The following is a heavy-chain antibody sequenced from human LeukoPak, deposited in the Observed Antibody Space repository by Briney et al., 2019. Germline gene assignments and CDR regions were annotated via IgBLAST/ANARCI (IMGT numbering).Heavy chain of an antibody. CDR2: IYYSGST. J-gene: IGHJ4*02. CDR3: ARDTYDSSGFSY. D-gene: IGHD3-22*01. V-gene: IGHV4-39*07. Sequence: SETLSLTCTVSGGSISSSSYYWGWIRQPPGKGLEWIGSIYYSGSTYYNPSLKSRVTISVDTSKNQFSLKLSSVTAADTAVYYCARDTYDSSGFSYWGQGTLVTVSS. CDR1: GGSISSSSYY.